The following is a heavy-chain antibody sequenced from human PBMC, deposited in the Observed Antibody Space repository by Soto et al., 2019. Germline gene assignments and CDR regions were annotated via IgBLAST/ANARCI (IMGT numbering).Heavy chain of an antibody. Sequence: QVQLQESGPGLVKPSETLSLTCSVSGDSITPYYWTWIRQTPGRALEWLGYIFYSGSANYSPSLKSRVTISVDTSKNQFSLKLHSVTAADTAVYFCARVDPNYGSWFDPWGQGTLVTVSS. J-gene: IGHJ5*02. CDR1: GDSITPYY. CDR2: IFYSGSA. CDR3: ARVDPNYGSWFDP. D-gene: IGHD4-17*01. V-gene: IGHV4-59*01.